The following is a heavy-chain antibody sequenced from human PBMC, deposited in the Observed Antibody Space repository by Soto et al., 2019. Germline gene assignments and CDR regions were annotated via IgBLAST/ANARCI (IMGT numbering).Heavy chain of an antibody. CDR3: AKHNGGATWFDY. CDR1: GFTFSSYG. V-gene: IGHV3-30*18. CDR2: ISYDGSNK. J-gene: IGHJ4*02. Sequence: QVQLVESGGGVVQAGRSLRLSCAASGFTFSSYGMHWVRQAPGKGLEWVAVISYDGSNKYYADSVKGRFTISRDNSKNTLYLQMNSLRAEDTAVYYCAKHNGGATWFDYWGQGTLVTVSS. D-gene: IGHD1-26*01.